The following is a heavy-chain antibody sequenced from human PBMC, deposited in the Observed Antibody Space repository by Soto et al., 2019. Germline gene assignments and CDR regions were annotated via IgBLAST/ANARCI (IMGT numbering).Heavy chain of an antibody. CDR1: GGSISSYY. J-gene: IGHJ4*02. V-gene: IGHV4-59*01. CDR3: ARQTGYNEPFDY. D-gene: IGHD1-20*01. CDR2: IYYSGST. Sequence: PSETLSLTCTVSGGSISSYYWSWIRQPPGKGLEWIGYIYYSGSTNYNPSLKSRVTISVDTSKNQFSLKLSSVTAADTAVYYCARQTGYNEPFDYWGQGTLVTVSS.